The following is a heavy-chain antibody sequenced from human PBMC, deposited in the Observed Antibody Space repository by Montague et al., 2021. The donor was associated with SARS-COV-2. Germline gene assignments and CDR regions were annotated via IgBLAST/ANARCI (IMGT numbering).Heavy chain of an antibody. CDR2: TYYRSQWYE. D-gene: IGHD2-2*01. CDR3: ARGAYHDLYYYYHGMDV. CDR1: GDSVSSKSAA. Sequence: CAISGDSVSSKSAAWNWIRQSPSRGIEWLGRTYYRSQWYEDYAVSVKGRITIKPDTSKNQFSLHLESASPDDTALYYCARGAYHDLYYYYHGMDVWGRGTTVSVSS. V-gene: IGHV6-1*01. J-gene: IGHJ6*02.